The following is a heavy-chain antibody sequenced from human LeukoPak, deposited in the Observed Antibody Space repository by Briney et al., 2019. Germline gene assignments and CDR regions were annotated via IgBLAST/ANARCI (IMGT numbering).Heavy chain of an antibody. CDR2: ISYDGSNK. Sequence: GGSLRLSCAASGFTFSSYGMHWVRQAPGKGLEWVAVISYDGSNKYYADSVKGRFTISRDNSKNTLYLQMNSLRAEDTAVYYCAKQAVTTWGGSDYWGQGTLVTVSS. D-gene: IGHD4-17*01. CDR1: GFTFSSYG. CDR3: AKQAVTTWGGSDY. J-gene: IGHJ4*02. V-gene: IGHV3-30*18.